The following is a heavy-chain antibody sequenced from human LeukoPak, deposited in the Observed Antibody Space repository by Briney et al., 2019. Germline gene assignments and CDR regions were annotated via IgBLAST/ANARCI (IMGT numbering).Heavy chain of an antibody. D-gene: IGHD2-2*01. CDR2: ISAYNGNT. CDR3: ARSRVVVPASNWFDR. Sequence: ASVTVSCKASGYTFTSYGISWVRQAPGQGLEWMGWISAYNGNTNYAQQPQGRVTMTTDTSTSTAYMELRSLRSDDTAVYYCARSRVVVPASNWFDRWGQGTLVTVSS. CDR1: GYTFTSYG. V-gene: IGHV1-18*01. J-gene: IGHJ5*02.